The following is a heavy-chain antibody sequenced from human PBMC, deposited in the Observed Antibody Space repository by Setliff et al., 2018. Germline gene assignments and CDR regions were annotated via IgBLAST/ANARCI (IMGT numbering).Heavy chain of an antibody. CDR3: ARVTYYYDSSGCPDY. V-gene: IGHV4-39*07. Sequence: PSETLSLTCTVSGGSISSSSYYWGWIRQPPGKGLEWIGSIYYSGSTYYNPSLKSRVTISVDTSKNQFSLKLSSVTAADTAVYYCARVTYYYDSSGCPDYWGQGTLVTSPQ. J-gene: IGHJ4*02. D-gene: IGHD3-22*01. CDR1: GGSISSSSYY. CDR2: IYYSGST.